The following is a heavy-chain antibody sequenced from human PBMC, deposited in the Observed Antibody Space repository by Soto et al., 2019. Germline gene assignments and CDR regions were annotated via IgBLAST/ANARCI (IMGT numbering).Heavy chain of an antibody. D-gene: IGHD4-17*01. CDR2: MNPNSGNT. CDR1: GYTFTSYD. Sequence: ASVKVSCKASGYTFTSYDINWVRQATGQGLEWMGWMNPNSGNTGYAQKFQGRVTMTRNTSISTAYMELSSLRSEDTAVYYCAREGSSVTTTVSGFDPWGQGTLVTVSS. CDR3: AREGSSVTTTVSGFDP. V-gene: IGHV1-8*01. J-gene: IGHJ5*02.